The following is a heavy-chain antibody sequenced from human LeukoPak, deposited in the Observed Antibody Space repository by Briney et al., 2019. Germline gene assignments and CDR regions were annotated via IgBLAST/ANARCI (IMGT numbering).Heavy chain of an antibody. CDR3: AREAPSETSDLDY. CDR2: INPNSGGT. Sequence: ASVKVSCKASGYTFTGYYMHWVRQAPGQGLEWMGWINPNSGGTNYAQKFQGRVTMTRDASISTAYMELSRLRSDDTAVYYCAREAPSETSDLDYWGQGTLVTVSS. V-gene: IGHV1-2*02. CDR1: GYTFTGYY. J-gene: IGHJ4*02. D-gene: IGHD3-3*01.